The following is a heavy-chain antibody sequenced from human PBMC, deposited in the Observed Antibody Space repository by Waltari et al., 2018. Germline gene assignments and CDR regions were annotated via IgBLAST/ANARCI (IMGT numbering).Heavy chain of an antibody. Sequence: QVQLQQWGAGLLKPSETLSLTCAVYGGSFSGYYWTWNRQPPGKGLEWIGEINHSGSTNYNPSLKSRVTISVDTSKNQFSLKLSSVTAADTAVYYCARGLKIYGSGSYSNPDAFDIWGQGTMVTVSS. CDR3: ARGLKIYGSGSYSNPDAFDI. J-gene: IGHJ3*02. CDR1: GGSFSGYY. V-gene: IGHV4-34*01. D-gene: IGHD3-10*01. CDR2: INHSGST.